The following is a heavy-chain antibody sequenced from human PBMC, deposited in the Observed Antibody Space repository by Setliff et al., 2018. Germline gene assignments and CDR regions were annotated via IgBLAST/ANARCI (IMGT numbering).Heavy chain of an antibody. D-gene: IGHD3-3*01. CDR3: ARGDFWVVGGAFDI. V-gene: IGHV7-4-1*02. CDR2: INTNTGNP. CDR1: GYTFTSYA. Sequence: EASVKVSCKASGYTFTSYAMNWVRQAPGQGLEWMGWINTNTGNPTYAQGFTGRFVFSLDTSVSTAYLQISSLKAEDTAVYYCARGDFWVVGGAFDIWGQGTMVTVSS. J-gene: IGHJ3*02.